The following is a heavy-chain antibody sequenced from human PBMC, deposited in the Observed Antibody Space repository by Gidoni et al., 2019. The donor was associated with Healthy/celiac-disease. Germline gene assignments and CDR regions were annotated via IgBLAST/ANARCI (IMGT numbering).Heavy chain of an antibody. CDR3: ARREYGSGRIMITFGGALRGAFDI. V-gene: IGHV4-39*01. CDR2: IYYSGST. D-gene: IGHD3-16*01. J-gene: IGHJ3*02. Sequence: QLQLQASVPGLVKPSETLSLTCTVSGGSISSSSYYWGWLRQPPGKGLEWIGSIYYSGSTYDNPSLKSRVTISVDTSKNRFSLRLSFVTAADTAVYYGARREYGSGRIMITFGGALRGAFDIWGQGTMVTVSS. CDR1: GGSISSSSYY.